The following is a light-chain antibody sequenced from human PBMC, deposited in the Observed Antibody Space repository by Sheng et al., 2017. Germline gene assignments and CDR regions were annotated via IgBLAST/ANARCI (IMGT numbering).Light chain of an antibody. CDR2: DTT. CDR1: TGPVTSGHY. J-gene: IGLJ2*01. CDR3: LLSYTGGRPV. Sequence: QAVVTQEASLTVSPGGTVTFTCGSSTGPVTSGHYPYWFQQKPGQAPTDLTFIDTTRERILGTPARLLQAPSLGAKAVLTLSGLAQPEDEADYYCLLSYTGGRPVF. V-gene: IGLV7-46*01.